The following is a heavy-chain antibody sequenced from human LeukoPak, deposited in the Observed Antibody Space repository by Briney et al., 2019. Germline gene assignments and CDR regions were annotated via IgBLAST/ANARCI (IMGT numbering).Heavy chain of an antibody. Sequence: PGGSLRLSCAASGFTFSNSAMHWVRQAPGKGLEWVAVISHDGTNKYYVDSVKGRFTISRDNSKNTLYLQMNSLRVEDTAVYYCARVTPTSPLHYWGQGTLVTVSS. CDR1: GFTFSNSA. D-gene: IGHD2-15*01. J-gene: IGHJ4*02. CDR2: ISHDGTNK. V-gene: IGHV3-30*03. CDR3: ARVTPTSPLHY.